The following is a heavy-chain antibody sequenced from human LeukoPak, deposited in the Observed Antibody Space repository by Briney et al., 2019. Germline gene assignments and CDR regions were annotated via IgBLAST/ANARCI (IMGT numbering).Heavy chain of an antibody. V-gene: IGHV3-30-3*01. CDR3: ARGGAGIAAAGFDP. CDR2: ISYDGSNK. J-gene: IGHJ5*02. D-gene: IGHD6-13*01. Sequence: GGSLRLSCAASGFTFSSYWMSWVRQAPGKGLEWVAVISYDGSNKYYADSVKGRFTISRDNSKNTLYLQMNSLRAEDTAVYYCARGGAGIAAAGFDPWGQGTLVTVSS. CDR1: GFTFSSYW.